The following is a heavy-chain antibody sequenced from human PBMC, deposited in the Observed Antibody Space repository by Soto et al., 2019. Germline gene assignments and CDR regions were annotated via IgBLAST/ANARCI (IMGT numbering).Heavy chain of an antibody. CDR2: IIPIFGTA. CDR3: ARTGNQVHNFDY. D-gene: IGHD3-9*01. Sequence: ASVKVSCTASGGTFSSYAISWVRQAPGQGLEWMGGIIPIFGTANYAQKFQGRVTITADESTSTAYMELSSLRSEDTAVYYCARTGNQVHNFDYWGQGTLVTVSS. CDR1: GGTFSSYA. J-gene: IGHJ4*02. V-gene: IGHV1-69*13.